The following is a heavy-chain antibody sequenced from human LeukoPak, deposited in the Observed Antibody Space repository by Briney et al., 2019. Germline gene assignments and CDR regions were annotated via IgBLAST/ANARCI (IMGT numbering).Heavy chain of an antibody. J-gene: IGHJ6*03. CDR2: IYTSGST. V-gene: IGHV4-4*07. CDR1: GGSISSYY. D-gene: IGHD6-13*01. Sequence: SETLSLTCTVSGGSISSYYWSWIRQPAGKGLEWIGRIYTSGSTNYNPSLKSRVTMSVDTSKNQFSLKLSSVTAADTAVYYCARVTSSSPPRGYYYYMDVWGKGTTVTVSS. CDR3: ARVTSSSPPRGYYYYMDV.